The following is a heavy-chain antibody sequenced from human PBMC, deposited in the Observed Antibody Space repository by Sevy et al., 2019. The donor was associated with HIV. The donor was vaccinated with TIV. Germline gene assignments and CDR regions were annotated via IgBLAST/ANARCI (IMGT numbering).Heavy chain of an antibody. CDR3: ARPAAFYDTSGYSFIDS. CDR1: GYSFTSW. V-gene: IGHV5-51*01. CDR2: IYPEDSDT. J-gene: IGHJ4*02. Sequence: GESLKISCKGSGYSFTSWIAWVRQMPGKGLEWMGIIYPEDSDTRYSPSFQGRVTFSADKSINTAYLQWSSLKASDTAMYYCARPAAFYDTSGYSFIDSWGQGTLVTVSS. D-gene: IGHD3-22*01.